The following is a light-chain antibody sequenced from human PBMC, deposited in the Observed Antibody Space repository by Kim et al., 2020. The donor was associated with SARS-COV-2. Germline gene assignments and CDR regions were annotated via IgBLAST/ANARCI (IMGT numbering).Light chain of an antibody. J-gene: IGKJ5*01. CDR3: QQYQSYPVT. CDR1: QDIKNN. V-gene: IGKV1-16*02. Sequence: DIQMTQSPSSVSASVGDRVTMTCRASQDIKNNLVWFQQKPGKAPRPLIYAASSLQSGVPSKFSGSGSGTDFTLTISSLQPEDFATYYCQQYQSYPVTFGQGTRLEIK. CDR2: AAS.